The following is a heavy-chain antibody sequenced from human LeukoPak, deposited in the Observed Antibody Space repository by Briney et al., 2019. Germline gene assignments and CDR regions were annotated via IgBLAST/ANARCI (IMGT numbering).Heavy chain of an antibody. CDR3: VRYYYDSGTAKGYFQH. J-gene: IGHJ1*01. D-gene: IGHD3-10*01. CDR2: ICYTGST. Sequence: WETLSLTCAVSGGSLSSYYWSWIRQPPGAGPEWIGYICYTGSTNYNPSLKSRVTISLDSSTNQFSLNLNSLTTADTAVYYCVRYYYDSGTAKGYFQHWGQGTLVTVSS. V-gene: IGHV4-59*01. CDR1: GGSLSSYY.